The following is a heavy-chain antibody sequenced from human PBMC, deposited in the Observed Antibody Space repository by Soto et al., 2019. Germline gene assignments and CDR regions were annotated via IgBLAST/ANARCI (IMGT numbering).Heavy chain of an antibody. D-gene: IGHD6-19*01. Sequence: VQLVESGGGVVQPGRSLRLSCAASGFTFSDYAMHWVRQAPGKGLEWVAVVSHDGRNTHYADSVKGRFTISRDSSKNTVALEMSSLRAEDTGVYYCATGGRQCLVTSDLTSGGQGARVTVSS. V-gene: IGHV3-30*03. CDR2: VSHDGRNT. CDR1: GFTFSDYA. J-gene: IGHJ4*02. CDR3: ATGGRQCLVTSDLTS.